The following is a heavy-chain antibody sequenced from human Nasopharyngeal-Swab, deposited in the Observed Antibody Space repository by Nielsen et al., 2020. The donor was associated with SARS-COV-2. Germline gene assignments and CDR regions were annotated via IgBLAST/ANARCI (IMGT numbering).Heavy chain of an antibody. Sequence: GESLKISCAASGFTFSSYGMHWVRQAPGKGLEWVAVISYDGSNKYYADSVKGRFTISRDNSKNTLYLQMNSLRAEDVAVYYCAKAGAGSWYGDYWGQGTLVTVSS. CDR2: ISYDGSNK. CDR1: GFTFSSYG. J-gene: IGHJ4*02. CDR3: AKAGAGSWYGDY. D-gene: IGHD6-13*01. V-gene: IGHV3-30*18.